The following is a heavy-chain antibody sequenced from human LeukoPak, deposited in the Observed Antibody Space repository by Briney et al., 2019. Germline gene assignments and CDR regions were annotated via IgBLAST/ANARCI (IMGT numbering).Heavy chain of an antibody. CDR1: GYTFTSFG. D-gene: IGHD6-13*01. Sequence: ASVKVSCKASGYTFTSFGINWVRQAPGQGLEWMGWISAYHGNTNYAQKLQGRLTMTTDTSTSTAYLELRSLRSDDTAVYYCARAGSSWTHYYYYYMDVWGKGTTVTISS. J-gene: IGHJ6*03. CDR3: ARAGSSWTHYYYYYMDV. V-gene: IGHV1-18*01. CDR2: ISAYHGNT.